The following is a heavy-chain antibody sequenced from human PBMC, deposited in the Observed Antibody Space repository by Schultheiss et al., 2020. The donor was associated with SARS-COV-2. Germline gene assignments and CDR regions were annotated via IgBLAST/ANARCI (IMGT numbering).Heavy chain of an antibody. V-gene: IGHV3-33*01. CDR1: GFTFSSYG. D-gene: IGHD3-3*01. CDR3: ARDGTIDRSPVNFDY. J-gene: IGHJ4*02. CDR2: IWYDGSNK. Sequence: GGSLRLSCAASGFTFSSYGMHWVRQAPGKGLEWVAVIWYDGSNKYYADSVKGRFTISRDNSKNTLYLQMNSLRAEDTAVYYCARDGTIDRSPVNFDYWGQGTLVTVSS.